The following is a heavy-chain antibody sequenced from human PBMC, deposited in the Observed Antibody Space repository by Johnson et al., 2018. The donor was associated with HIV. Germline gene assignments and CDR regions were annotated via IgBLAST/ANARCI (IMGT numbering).Heavy chain of an antibody. Sequence: QVQLVESGGGVVQPGRSLRLSCAASGFTFSNYPMHWVRQAPGKGLEWVAVISYDGSDKYYADSVKGRFTISRDNSKNTLYLQMNSLRAEDTAVYYCASSSPRDAFDIWGQGTMVTVSS. V-gene: IGHV3-30*14. J-gene: IGHJ3*02. CDR3: ASSSPRDAFDI. CDR1: GFTFSNYP. CDR2: ISYDGSDK.